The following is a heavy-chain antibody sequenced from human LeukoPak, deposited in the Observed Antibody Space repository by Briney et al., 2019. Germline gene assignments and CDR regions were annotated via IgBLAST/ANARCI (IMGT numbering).Heavy chain of an antibody. CDR3: ARAGVLSSSWLLY. CDR2: INTDGSST. D-gene: IGHD6-13*01. CDR1: GFSFSSYW. J-gene: IGHJ4*02. V-gene: IGHV3-74*01. Sequence: RSGGSLRLSCAASGFSFSSYWMHWVRQAPGKGLVWVSRINTDGSSTYYADSVKGRFTISRDNAKNTLYLQMNSLRAEDTAVYYCARAGVLSSSWLLYWGQGTLVTVSS.